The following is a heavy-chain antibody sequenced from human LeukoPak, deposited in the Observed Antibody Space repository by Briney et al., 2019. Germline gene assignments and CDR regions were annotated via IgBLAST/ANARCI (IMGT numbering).Heavy chain of an antibody. Sequence: SETLSLTCAVYGGSFSGYYWSWIRQPPGKGLEWIGEIIDTGSTKYNSSLKSRDTISVDTSKNEFSLNLTSVTAADTAVYYCARGLASGYPPIPFDYWGQGTLVTVSS. CDR3: ARGLASGYPPIPFDY. CDR2: IIDTGST. V-gene: IGHV4-34*12. J-gene: IGHJ4*02. CDR1: GGSFSGYY. D-gene: IGHD3-3*01.